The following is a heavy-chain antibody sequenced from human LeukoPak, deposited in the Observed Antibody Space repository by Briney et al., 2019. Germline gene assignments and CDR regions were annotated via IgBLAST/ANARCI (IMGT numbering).Heavy chain of an antibody. CDR3: AGSSTYYDFWSGYSVGNFDY. Sequence: ASVKVSCKASGGTFSSYAISWVRQAPGQGLEWMGRIIPILGIANYAQKFQGRVTITTDESTSTAYMELSSLRSEDTAVYYCAGSSTYYDFWSGYSVGNFDYWGQGTLVTVSS. CDR2: IIPILGIA. J-gene: IGHJ4*02. V-gene: IGHV1-69*04. CDR1: GGTFSSYA. D-gene: IGHD3-3*01.